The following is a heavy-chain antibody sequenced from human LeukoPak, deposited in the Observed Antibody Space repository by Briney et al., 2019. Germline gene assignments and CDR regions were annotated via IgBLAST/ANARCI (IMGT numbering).Heavy chain of an antibody. CDR2: IYYSGST. D-gene: IGHD4-17*01. CDR1: GGSISSGGYY. J-gene: IGHJ2*01. V-gene: IGHV4-31*03. Sequence: SETLSLTCTVSGGSISSGGYYRSWIRQHPGTGLEWIGYIYYSGSTYYNPSLKSRVTISVDTSKNQFSLKLSSVTAADTAVYYCASTINFGDYVNWYFDLWGRGTLVTVSS. CDR3: ASTINFGDYVNWYFDL.